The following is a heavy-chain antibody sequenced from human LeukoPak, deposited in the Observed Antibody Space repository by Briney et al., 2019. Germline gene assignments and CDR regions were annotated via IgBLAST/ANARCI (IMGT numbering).Heavy chain of an antibody. CDR2: IYYGGST. CDR1: GYSIRSSNW. V-gene: IGHV4-38-2*01. D-gene: IGHD3-22*01. CDR3: ASLPTVYSRGYLAL. Sequence: PSETLSLTCAVSGYSIRSSNWWGWIRQPPGKGLEWVGSIYYGGSTYYNPSLKSRVTILVDVDTSKNQFSLKLSSVTAADTAVYYCASLPTVYSRGYLALWGQGTLVTVSS. J-gene: IGHJ4*02.